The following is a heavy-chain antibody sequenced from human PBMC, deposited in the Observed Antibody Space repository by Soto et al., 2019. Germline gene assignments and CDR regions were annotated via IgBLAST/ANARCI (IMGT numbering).Heavy chain of an antibody. CDR1: GFTVSNNY. V-gene: IGHV3-53*02. CDR2: IYSGGST. J-gene: IGHJ4*02. CDR3: ATYTSLDY. D-gene: IGHD2-2*02. Sequence: EVHLVETGGGLIQPGGSLRLSCAASGFTVSNNYMSWVRQAPGKGLEWVSLIYSGGSTFYGDSVKGRFTISRDNSKNTLFLQMNSLRAEDTAVYFCATYTSLDYWGQGTLVTVSS.